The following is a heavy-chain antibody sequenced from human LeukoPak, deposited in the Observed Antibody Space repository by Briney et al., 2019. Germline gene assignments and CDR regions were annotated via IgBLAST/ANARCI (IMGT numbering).Heavy chain of an antibody. CDR3: ARVSTTVAGSDYLDY. V-gene: IGHV3-72*01. CDR1: GFTFSDHF. D-gene: IGHD6-19*01. J-gene: IGHJ4*02. Sequence: GGSLRLSCAASGFTFSDHFMDWVRQAPGKGLEWVGRIRKRPNSYTTEYPASVHGRFVISRDDSKTSLYLQMSSLKTEVTAVYYCARVSTTVAGSDYLDYWGQGTQVTISS. CDR2: IRKRPNSYTT.